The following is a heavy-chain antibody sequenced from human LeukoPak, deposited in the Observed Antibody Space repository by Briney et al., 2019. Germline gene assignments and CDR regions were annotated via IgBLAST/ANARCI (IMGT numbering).Heavy chain of an antibody. V-gene: IGHV3-30*05. CDR3: AKAPRYYYYYMDV. CDR1: GFTFSSYS. Sequence: GESLRLSCAASGFTFSSYSMNWVRQAPGKGLEWVAVISYDGSNKYYADSVKGRFTISRDNSKNTLYLQMNSLRAEDTAVYYCAKAPRYYYYYMDVWGKGTTVTVSS. CDR2: ISYDGSNK. J-gene: IGHJ6*03.